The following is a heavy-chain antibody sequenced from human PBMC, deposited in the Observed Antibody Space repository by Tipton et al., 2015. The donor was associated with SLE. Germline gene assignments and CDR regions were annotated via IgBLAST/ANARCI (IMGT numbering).Heavy chain of an antibody. CDR1: SGSLSDAC. Sequence: TLSLTCAAYSGSLSDACWSWIRQPPGKGLGGIGELTRSGGATYNPSLRSRVTISGDRSKNQFSLSLRFMTAADTAVYYCAKHERDFLDWGQGTVVTVSS. D-gene: IGHD3-3*01. J-gene: IGHJ4*02. CDR3: AKHERDFLD. CDR2: LTRSGGA. V-gene: IGHV4-34*01.